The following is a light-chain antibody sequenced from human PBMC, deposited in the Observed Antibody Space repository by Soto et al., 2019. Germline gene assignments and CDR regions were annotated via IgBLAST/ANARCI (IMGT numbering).Light chain of an antibody. J-gene: IGKJ1*01. Sequence: DIQVTQSPSSLSAYIGDRVTITCRASQGINSFLAWYQQKPGKVPKLLIYAASTLQSGVPSRFRGSGSGTDFTLTISSLQPEDAATYYCQKYNSAPRTFGQGTKVDIK. V-gene: IGKV1-27*01. CDR2: AAS. CDR1: QGINSF. CDR3: QKYNSAPRT.